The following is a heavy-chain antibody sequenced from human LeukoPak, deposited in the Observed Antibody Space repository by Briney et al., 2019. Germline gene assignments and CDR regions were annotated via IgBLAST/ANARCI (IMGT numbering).Heavy chain of an antibody. CDR2: IYYSGST. V-gene: IGHV4-39*01. CDR1: GGSISSSTYY. CDR3: ARQARWLQFIDY. Sequence: SETLSLTCTVSGGSISSSTYYWGWIRQPPGKGLEWIGSIYYSGSTYYNPSLKSRVTISVDTSKNQFSLKLRSVTAADTAVYYCARQARWLQFIDYWGQGTLVTVSS. D-gene: IGHD5-24*01. J-gene: IGHJ4*02.